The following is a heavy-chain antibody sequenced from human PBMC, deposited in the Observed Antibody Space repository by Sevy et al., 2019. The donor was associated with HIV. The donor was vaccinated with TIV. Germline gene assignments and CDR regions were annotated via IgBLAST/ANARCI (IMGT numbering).Heavy chain of an antibody. CDR1: GYTLNKLS. V-gene: IGHV1-24*01. J-gene: IGHJ4*02. Sequence: ASVKVSCKVSGYTLNKLSMHWVRQAPGKGLEWMGSFDPEDGETFYAQKFQGRVTMTEDTSTDTAYMELSSLRSEDTAVYYCAATKDYYESRGPPFDYRGQGTLVTVSS. D-gene: IGHD3-22*01. CDR2: FDPEDGET. CDR3: AATKDYYESRGPPFDY.